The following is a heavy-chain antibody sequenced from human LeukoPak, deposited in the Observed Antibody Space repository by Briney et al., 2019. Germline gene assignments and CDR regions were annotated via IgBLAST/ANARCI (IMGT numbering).Heavy chain of an antibody. D-gene: IGHD2-21*02. Sequence: GGSLRLSCAASGFTFSSYEMNWVRQAPGKGLEWVSYISSSGSTIYYADSVKGRFTISRDNAKNSLYLQMNSLRAEDTAVYYCQRSKVTASGSGFDYWGQGTLVTVSS. V-gene: IGHV3-48*03. CDR2: ISSSGSTI. CDR3: QRSKVTASGSGFDY. CDR1: GFTFSSYE. J-gene: IGHJ4*02.